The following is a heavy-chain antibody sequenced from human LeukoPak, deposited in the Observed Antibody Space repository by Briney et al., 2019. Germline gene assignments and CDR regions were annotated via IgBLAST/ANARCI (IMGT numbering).Heavy chain of an antibody. J-gene: IGHJ6*03. CDR3: ARRNYDILTGYYYYYYMDV. V-gene: IGHV4-34*01. D-gene: IGHD3-9*01. CDR2: INHSGST. CDR1: GGSFSGYY. Sequence: SETLSLTCAVYGGSFSGYYWSWIRQPPGKGLEWIGEINHSGSTNYNPSLKSRVTISVDTSKNQFSLKLSSVTAADTAVYHCARRNYDILTGYYYYYYMDVWGKGTTVTVSS.